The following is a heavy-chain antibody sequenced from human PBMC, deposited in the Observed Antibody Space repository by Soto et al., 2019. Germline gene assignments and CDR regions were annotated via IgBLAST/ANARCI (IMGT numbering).Heavy chain of an antibody. D-gene: IGHD5-18*01. CDR1: GFTFSGSA. CDR2: IRSKANSYAT. V-gene: IGHV3-73*01. CDR3: TRQVHSYGYNYYYGMDV. J-gene: IGHJ6*02. Sequence: GGSLRLSCAASGFTFSGSAMHWVRQASGKGLEWVGRIRSKANSYATAYAASVKGRFTISRDDSKNTAYLQMNSLKTEDTAVYYCTRQVHSYGYNYYYGMDVWGQGTTVTVSS.